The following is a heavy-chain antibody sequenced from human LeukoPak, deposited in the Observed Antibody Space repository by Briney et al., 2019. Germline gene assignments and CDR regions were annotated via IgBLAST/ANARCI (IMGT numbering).Heavy chain of an antibody. CDR3: ARGDYYDSSGYSYSGYFDY. V-gene: IGHV5-51*01. D-gene: IGHD3-22*01. CDR2: IYPGDSDT. Sequence: GESLKISCKGSGYSFTSSWIGWVRQMPGKGLEWMGIIYPGDSDTRYSPSFQGQVTISADKSISTAYLQWSSLKASDTAMYYCARGDYYDSSGYSYSGYFDYWGQGTLVTVSS. CDR1: GYSFTSSW. J-gene: IGHJ4*02.